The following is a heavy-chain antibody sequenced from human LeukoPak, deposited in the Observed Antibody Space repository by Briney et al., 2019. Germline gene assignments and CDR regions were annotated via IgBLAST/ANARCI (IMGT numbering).Heavy chain of an antibody. V-gene: IGHV4-34*01. CDR3: ARARYDFWSGYYTGSGYFDY. CDR2: INHSGST. Sequence: SETLSLTCAVYGGSFSGYYWSWIRQPPGKGLEWIGEINHSGSTNYNPSLKSRVTISVDTSKNQFSLKPSSVTAADTAVYYCARARYDFWSGYYTGSGYFDYWGQGTLVTVSS. CDR1: GGSFSGYY. D-gene: IGHD3-3*01. J-gene: IGHJ4*02.